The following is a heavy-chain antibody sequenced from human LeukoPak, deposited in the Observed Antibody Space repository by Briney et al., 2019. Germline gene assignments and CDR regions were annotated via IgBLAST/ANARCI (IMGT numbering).Heavy chain of an antibody. CDR2: ISHSGGT. Sequence: SETLSLTCAVYGGSFSGYYWSWIRQPPGKGLEWIGEISHSGGTDYNPSLKSRVTISVDTSRNQFSLKLSSVTAADTAVYYCARDGRVGLLLSYFDYWGQGTLVTVSP. D-gene: IGHD1-26*01. V-gene: IGHV4-34*01. CDR3: ARDGRVGLLLSYFDY. J-gene: IGHJ4*02. CDR1: GGSFSGYY.